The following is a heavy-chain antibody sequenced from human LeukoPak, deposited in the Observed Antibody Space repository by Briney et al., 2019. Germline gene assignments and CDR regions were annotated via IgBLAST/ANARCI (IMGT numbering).Heavy chain of an antibody. Sequence: SETLSLTCTVSGGSISSYYWSWIRQPPGKGLEWIGYIYYSGSTNYNPSLKSRVTISVDTSKNQFSLKLSSVTAADTAVYYCARGGDYYDSSPFDYWGQGTLVTVSS. CDR1: GGSISSYY. D-gene: IGHD3-22*01. V-gene: IGHV4-59*01. J-gene: IGHJ4*02. CDR2: IYYSGST. CDR3: ARGGDYYDSSPFDY.